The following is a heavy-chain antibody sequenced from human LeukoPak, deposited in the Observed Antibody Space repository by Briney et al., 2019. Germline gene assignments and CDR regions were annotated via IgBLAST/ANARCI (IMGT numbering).Heavy chain of an antibody. V-gene: IGHV5-51*01. J-gene: IGHJ4*02. CDR2: IYPGDSDT. CDR1: GYSFTSYW. D-gene: IGHD3-10*01. Sequence: GESLKISCKGSGYSFTSYWIGWVRQMPGRGLEWMGIIYPGDSDTRYSPSFQGQVTLSADKSISTAYLQWSSLKASDTAMYYCARHPIDRRITMVRGVIGHSDYWGQGTLVTVSS. CDR3: ARHPIDRRITMVRGVIGHSDY.